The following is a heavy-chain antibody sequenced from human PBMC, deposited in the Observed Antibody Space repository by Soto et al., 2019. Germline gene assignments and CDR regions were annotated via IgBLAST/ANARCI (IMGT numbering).Heavy chain of an antibody. Sequence: QVQLVESGGGGAQPGRSLRLSCAASGFAFSRDGMHWVRQAPGKGLECVAVISYDGSDKYYADSVKGRFTISRDNSRNTLFLQLNSLRAEDTAVYYCARESLDYYYGLDVWGQGTTVTVSS. CDR3: ARESLDYYYGLDV. CDR1: GFAFSRDG. CDR2: ISYDGSDK. J-gene: IGHJ6*02. V-gene: IGHV3-30*03. D-gene: IGHD1-1*01.